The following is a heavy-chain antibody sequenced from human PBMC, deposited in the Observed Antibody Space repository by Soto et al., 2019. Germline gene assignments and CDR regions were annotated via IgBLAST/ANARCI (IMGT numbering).Heavy chain of an antibody. Sequence: SETLSLTCTVSGGSISSYYWSWIRQPPGKGLKWIDYIYYSGSTNYNPSLKSRVTISVDTSKNQFSLKLSSVTAADTAVYYCARHPLGGGYSGYDWSAYYYGMDVWGQGTTVTVSS. CDR3: ARHPLGGGYSGYDWSAYYYGMDV. V-gene: IGHV4-59*08. CDR1: GGSISSYY. J-gene: IGHJ6*02. CDR2: IYYSGST. D-gene: IGHD5-12*01.